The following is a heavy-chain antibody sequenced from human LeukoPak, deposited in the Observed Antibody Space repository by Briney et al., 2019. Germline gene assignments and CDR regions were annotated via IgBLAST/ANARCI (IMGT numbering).Heavy chain of an antibody. Sequence: GGSLRLSCTASGFTFSNAWMSWVRQAPGKGLEWVAVIWYDGSNKYYADSVKGRFTISRDNSKNTLYLQMNSLRAEDTAVYYCARGRYSSSWHRTEIDYWGQGTLVTVSS. CDR1: GFTFSNAW. V-gene: IGHV3-33*08. D-gene: IGHD6-13*01. CDR3: ARGRYSSSWHRTEIDY. CDR2: IWYDGSNK. J-gene: IGHJ4*02.